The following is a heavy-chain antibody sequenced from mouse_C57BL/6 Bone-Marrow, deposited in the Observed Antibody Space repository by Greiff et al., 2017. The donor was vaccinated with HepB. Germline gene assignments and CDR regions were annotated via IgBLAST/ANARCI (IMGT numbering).Heavy chain of an antibody. J-gene: IGHJ1*03. CDR3: TRDRAITTVVHRYFDV. CDR2: ISSGGDYI. V-gene: IGHV5-9-1*02. D-gene: IGHD1-1*01. CDR1: GFTFSSYA. Sequence: EVKLMESGGGLVKPGGSLKLSCAASGFTFSSYAMSWVRQTPEKRLEWVAYISSGGDYIYYADTVKGRFTISRDNARNTLYLQMSSLKSEDTAMYYCTRDRAITTVVHRYFDVWGTGTTVTVSS.